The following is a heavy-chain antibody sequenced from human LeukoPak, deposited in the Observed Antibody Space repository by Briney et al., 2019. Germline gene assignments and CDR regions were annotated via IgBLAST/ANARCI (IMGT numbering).Heavy chain of an antibody. V-gene: IGHV5-51*01. CDR2: IYPGDSHT. CDR3: ARPPRNCSSTSCYLEGAFDI. CDR1: GYSFTSYW. D-gene: IGHD2-2*01. Sequence: GESLKISCKASGYSFTSYWIGWVRQMPGKGLEWMGIIYPGDSHTRYSPSFQGQVTISADKSISTAYLQWSSLKASDTAMYYCARPPRNCSSTSCYLEGAFDIWGQGTMVTVSS. J-gene: IGHJ3*02.